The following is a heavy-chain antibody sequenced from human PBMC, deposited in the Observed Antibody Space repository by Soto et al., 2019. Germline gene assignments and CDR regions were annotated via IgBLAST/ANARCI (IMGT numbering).Heavy chain of an antibody. D-gene: IGHD3-10*01. Sequence: EVQLVESGGGLVQPGGSLRLSCVASGFTFSSYGVNWVRQAPGKGLEWVSYISRGRVTVYYADSVKGRFTISRDNAMNSLYLQMNSLRAEDTAVYYCARGVAARPDYWGQGTLVAVSS. J-gene: IGHJ4*02. CDR2: ISRGRVTV. V-gene: IGHV3-48*01. CDR1: GFTFSSYG. CDR3: ARGVAARPDY.